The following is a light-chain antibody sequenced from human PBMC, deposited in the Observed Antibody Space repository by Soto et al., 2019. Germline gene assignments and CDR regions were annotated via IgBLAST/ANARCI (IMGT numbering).Light chain of an antibody. CDR3: QPFANFLLI. CDR2: HAS. J-gene: IGKJ4*01. V-gene: IGKV1-33*01. Sequence: DTQMTQYPSSLSASVGDRVTITCQASQGIAKYLHWYQQKPGKAPKLQIYHASNLQTGVPSRFSGSGSGTVFTLTISSLKPEDIATYFCQPFANFLLICGGGPRMDIK. CDR1: QGIAKY.